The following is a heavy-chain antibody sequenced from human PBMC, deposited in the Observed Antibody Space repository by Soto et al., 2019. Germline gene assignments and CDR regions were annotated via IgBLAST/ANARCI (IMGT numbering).Heavy chain of an antibody. D-gene: IGHD3-10*01. CDR2: IYYSGST. J-gene: IGHJ5*02. V-gene: IGHV4-59*01. Sequence: SESLSVTCTVSVGSISSYYWSWLRQPPGKGLEWIGYIYYSGSTNYNPSLKSRVTISVDTSKTQFSLKLSSVTAADTAVYYCARELGDPWGQGTLVTVSS. CDR1: VGSISSYY. CDR3: ARELGDP.